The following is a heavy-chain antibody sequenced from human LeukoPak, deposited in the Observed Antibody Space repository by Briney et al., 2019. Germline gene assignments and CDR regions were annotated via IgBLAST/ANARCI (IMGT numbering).Heavy chain of an antibody. Sequence: GRSLRLSCSGSGFTFGDYALSWVRQAPGKGLEWVGFIRSKAYGGTIAYAASVRGRFTISRDDSKSIAYLQMNSLKTEDTAVYYCTRGAGYTYGSFYWGQGTLVTGSS. J-gene: IGHJ4*02. D-gene: IGHD5-18*01. CDR2: IRSKAYGGTI. V-gene: IGHV3-49*04. CDR1: GFTFGDYA. CDR3: TRGAGYTYGSFY.